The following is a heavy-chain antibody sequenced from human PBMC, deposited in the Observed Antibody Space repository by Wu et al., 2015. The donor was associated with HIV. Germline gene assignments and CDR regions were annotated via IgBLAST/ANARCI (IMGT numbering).Heavy chain of an antibody. J-gene: IGHJ6*02. CDR1: GYTFTDYY. D-gene: IGHD3-10*01. Sequence: QVQLVQSGAEVKKPGASVKVSCQASGYTFTDYYIHWLRQAPGQGLEWMGGIIPIFGTANYAQKFQGRVTITTDESTSTAYMELSSLRSEDTAVYYCARIKPYGSGSTRYGMDVWGQGTTVTVSS. CDR2: IIPIFGTA. V-gene: IGHV1-69*01. CDR3: ARIKPYGSGSTRYGMDV.